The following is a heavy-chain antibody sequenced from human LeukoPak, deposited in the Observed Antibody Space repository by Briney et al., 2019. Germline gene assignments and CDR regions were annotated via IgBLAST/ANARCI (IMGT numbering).Heavy chain of an antibody. J-gene: IGHJ4*02. CDR1: GYTFTGYY. Sequence: ASVKVSCKASGYTFTGYYMHWVRQAPGQGLEWMGWINPNSGGTNYAQKFQGRVTMTRDTSISTAYMELSRLRSDDTAVYYCARARHMPGDSSWYRVKDYWGQGTLVTVSS. V-gene: IGHV1-2*02. D-gene: IGHD6-13*01. CDR2: INPNSGGT. CDR3: ARARHMPGDSSWYRVKDY.